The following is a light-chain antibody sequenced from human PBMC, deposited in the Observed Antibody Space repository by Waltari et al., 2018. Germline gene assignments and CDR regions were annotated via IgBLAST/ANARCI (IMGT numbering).Light chain of an antibody. Sequence: QSALTQPASVSGSPGQSITISCTGTSSDVGKYNLVSWYQQHPGEVPKLMIYEVTKRPSGVSDRFSGSKSGNTASLTISGLQAEDEADYFCCSFAGRGFSVIFGGGTKLTVL. CDR2: EVT. J-gene: IGLJ2*01. CDR3: CSFAGRGFSVI. CDR1: SSDVGKYNL. V-gene: IGLV2-23*02.